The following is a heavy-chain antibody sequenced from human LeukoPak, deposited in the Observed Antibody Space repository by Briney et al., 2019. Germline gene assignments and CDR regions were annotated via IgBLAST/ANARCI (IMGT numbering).Heavy chain of an antibody. J-gene: IGHJ6*02. D-gene: IGHD3-10*01. V-gene: IGHV3-30-3*01. Sequence: SGGSLRLSRVASGFTFSNYAMHWVRQAPGKGLEWVAGISYDGSNKYYADSVKGRFTISRDTSKNTMNLQMNSLRAEDTALYYCARDGVSAYYYHGMDVWGQGTAVTVSS. CDR3: ARDGVSAYYYHGMDV. CDR2: ISYDGSNK. CDR1: GFTFSNYA.